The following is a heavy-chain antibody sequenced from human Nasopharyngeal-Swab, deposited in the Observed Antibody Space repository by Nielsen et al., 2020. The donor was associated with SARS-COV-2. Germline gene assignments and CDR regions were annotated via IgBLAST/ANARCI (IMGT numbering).Heavy chain of an antibody. CDR1: GFTFSSYA. J-gene: IGHJ3*02. Sequence: EGSLRLSCAASGFTFSSYAMSWVRQAPGKGLEWVSAISGSGGSTYYADSVKGRFTISRDNSKNTLYLQMNSLRAEDTAVYYCATPNYYGSGSYRKGGDAFDIWGQGTMVTVSS. CDR3: ATPNYYGSGSYRKGGDAFDI. D-gene: IGHD3-10*01. CDR2: ISGSGGST. V-gene: IGHV3-23*01.